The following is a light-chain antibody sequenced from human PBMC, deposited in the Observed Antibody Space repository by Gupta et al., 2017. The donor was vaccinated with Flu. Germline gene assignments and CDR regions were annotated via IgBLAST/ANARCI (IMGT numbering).Light chain of an antibody. CDR1: SSTIGADYD. CDR3: QSYDNTLGGSVV. Sequence: SVLPPPPSVSGAPGPRVTLPCTGSSSTIGADYDVHWYQKLPGEAPKRLIYGNSNRPAGGPDRCSGSKSGTSTALAITGLQAEDEGDYYCQSYDNTLGGSVVFGGGTKVTVL. V-gene: IGLV1-40*01. J-gene: IGLJ2*01. CDR2: GNS.